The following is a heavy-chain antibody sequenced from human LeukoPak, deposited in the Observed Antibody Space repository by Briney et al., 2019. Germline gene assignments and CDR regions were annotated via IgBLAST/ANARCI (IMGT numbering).Heavy chain of an antibody. Sequence: PSETLSLTCTVSGGSISSGDYYWSWIHQPPGKGLEWVGYIYYSGSTYYNPSLKSRVTISVDTSKNQFSLKLSSVTAADTAVYHCAREDIGVPAARFDPWGQGTLVTVSS. CDR2: IYYSGST. CDR1: GGSISSGDYY. V-gene: IGHV4-30-4*08. J-gene: IGHJ5*02. D-gene: IGHD2-2*01. CDR3: AREDIGVPAARFDP.